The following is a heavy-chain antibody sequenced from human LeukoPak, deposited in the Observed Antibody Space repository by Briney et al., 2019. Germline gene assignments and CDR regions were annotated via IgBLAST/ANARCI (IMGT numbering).Heavy chain of an antibody. CDR2: IYTTGGT. Sequence: GGSLRLSCTVSGFTASDNAMSWVRQAPGKGLKWVSFIYTTGGTHNSDSVKGRFTISRDDAKNTLYLQMNSLRAEDTAVYYCASDNYGSGSRYFDYWGQGTLVTVSS. CDR1: GFTASDNA. J-gene: IGHJ4*02. V-gene: IGHV3-53*01. D-gene: IGHD3-10*01. CDR3: ASDNYGSGSRYFDY.